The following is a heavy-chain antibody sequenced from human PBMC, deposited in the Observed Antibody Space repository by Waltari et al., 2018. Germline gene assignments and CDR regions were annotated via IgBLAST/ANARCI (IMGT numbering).Heavy chain of an antibody. CDR3: ARTRRGYDFWSGYYTGWFDP. J-gene: IGHJ5*02. Sequence: QVTLKESGPVLVKPTETLTLTCTVSGFSLSNARMGVSWIRQPPGKALEWLAHIFSNDEKSYSTSLKSRLTISKDTSKSQVVLTMTNMDPVDTATYYCARTRRGYDFWSGYYTGWFDPWGQGTLVTVSS. V-gene: IGHV2-26*02. CDR2: IFSNDEK. CDR1: GFSLSNARMG. D-gene: IGHD3-3*01.